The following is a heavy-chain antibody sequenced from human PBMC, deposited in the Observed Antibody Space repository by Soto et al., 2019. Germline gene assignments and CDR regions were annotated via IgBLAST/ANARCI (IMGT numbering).Heavy chain of an antibody. J-gene: IGHJ6*02. CDR2: IYYSGST. CDR1: GGSISSYY. CDR3: ARVISSSSALGLRYYYYGLDV. D-gene: IGHD6-6*01. Sequence: SETLSLTCTVSGGSISSYYWSWIRQPPGKGLEWIGSIYYSGSTYYNPSLNSRVTISVDTSKSQFSLKLSSVTAADTAVYYCARVISSSSALGLRYYYYGLDVWGQGTTVTVSS. V-gene: IGHV4-59*05.